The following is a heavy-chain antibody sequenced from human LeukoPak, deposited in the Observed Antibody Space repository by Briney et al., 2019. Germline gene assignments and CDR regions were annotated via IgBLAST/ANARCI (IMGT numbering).Heavy chain of an antibody. V-gene: IGHV3-7*01. Sequence: GGSLRLSCAASGFTFSRYWMSWVRQAPRKGLEWVANIKQDGSEKYYVDSVKGRFTISRDNAKNSLYLQMNSLRAEDTAVYYCARDLSSSWYNWGQGTLVTVSS. D-gene: IGHD6-13*01. CDR1: GFTFSRYW. CDR3: ARDLSSSWYN. J-gene: IGHJ4*02. CDR2: IKQDGSEK.